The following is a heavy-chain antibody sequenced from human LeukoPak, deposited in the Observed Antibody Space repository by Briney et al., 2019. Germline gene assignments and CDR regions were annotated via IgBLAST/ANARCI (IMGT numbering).Heavy chain of an antibody. J-gene: IGHJ4*02. CDR3: ARWAGESNYWYPALFDY. V-gene: IGHV1-69*13. Sequence: SVKVSCKASGGPFSNHAISWVRQAPGQGLEWMGVIIPISSTANYAQKFQGRVTITADESTSTVYMELSSLTSEDTAVYYCARWAGESNYWYPALFDYWGQGALVTVSS. CDR1: GGPFSNHA. D-gene: IGHD1-26*01. CDR2: IIPISSTA.